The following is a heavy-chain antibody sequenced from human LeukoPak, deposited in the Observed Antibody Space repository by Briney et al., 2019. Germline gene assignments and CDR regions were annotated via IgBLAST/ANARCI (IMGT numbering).Heavy chain of an antibody. D-gene: IGHD3-16*02. V-gene: IGHV3-7*01. Sequence: GGSLRLSCAASGFTFSSYWMHWVRQAPGKGLEWVANIKQDGSEKYYVDSVKGRFTISRDNAKNSLYLQMNSLRVEDTAVYYCARVHAWGSYPALMNYWGQGTLVTVSS. CDR1: GFTFSSYW. CDR2: IKQDGSEK. CDR3: ARVHAWGSYPALMNY. J-gene: IGHJ4*02.